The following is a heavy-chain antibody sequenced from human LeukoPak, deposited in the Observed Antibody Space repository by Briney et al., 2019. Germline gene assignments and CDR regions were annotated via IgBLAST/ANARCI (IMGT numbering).Heavy chain of an antibody. V-gene: IGHV1-18*01. J-gene: IGHJ4*02. CDR1: GYTFTSYG. D-gene: IGHD3-3*01. CDR2: ISAYNGNT. Sequence: ASVKVSCKASGYTFTSYGISWVRQAPGQGLEWMGWISAYNGNTNYAQKLQGRVTMTTNTSTSTAYMELRSLRSDDTAVYYCATFLVPYYDFWSGYSFDYWGQGTLVTVSS. CDR3: ATFLVPYYDFWSGYSFDY.